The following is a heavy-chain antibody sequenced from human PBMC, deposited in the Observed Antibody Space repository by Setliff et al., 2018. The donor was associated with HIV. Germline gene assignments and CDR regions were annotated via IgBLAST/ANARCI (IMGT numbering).Heavy chain of an antibody. J-gene: IGHJ3*02. CDR3: ARSGSGYGANAFDI. CDR1: GGSITSGYYY. CDR2: IYTTGST. D-gene: IGHD5-12*01. Sequence: SETLSLTCTVSGGSITSGYYYWNWIRQPAGKGPEWIGHIYTTGSTNYNPSLNSRVTISVDTSRNQFSLKMSSVTAAATAVYYCARSGSGYGANAFDIWGQGTKVTVSS. V-gene: IGHV4-61*09.